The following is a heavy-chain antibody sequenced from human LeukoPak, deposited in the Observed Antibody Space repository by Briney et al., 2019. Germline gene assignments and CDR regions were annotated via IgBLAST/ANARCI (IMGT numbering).Heavy chain of an antibody. D-gene: IGHD6-6*01. V-gene: IGHV1-2*02. CDR1: GYTFPGYY. CDR3: AREHSSSSGKVFDY. J-gene: IGHJ4*02. CDR2: INPNSGGT. Sequence: GASVKVSCKASGYTFPGYYMHWVRQAPGQGLEWMGWINPNSGGTNYAQKFQGRATMTRDTSISTAYMELSRLRSDDTAVYYCAREHSSSSGKVFDYWGQGTLVTVSS.